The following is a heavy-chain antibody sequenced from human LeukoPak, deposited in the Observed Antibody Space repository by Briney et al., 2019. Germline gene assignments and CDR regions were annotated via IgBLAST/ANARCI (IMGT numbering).Heavy chain of an antibody. V-gene: IGHV4-61*02. D-gene: IGHD3-3*01. CDR1: GGSISSGSYY. Sequence: SQTLSLTCTVSGGSISSGSYYWSWIRQPAGKGLEWIGRIYTSGGTNYNPSLKSRVTISVDTSKNQFSLKLSSVTAADTAVYYCAREGDFWSGYFFDYWGPGTLVTVSS. J-gene: IGHJ4*02. CDR3: AREGDFWSGYFFDY. CDR2: IYTSGGT.